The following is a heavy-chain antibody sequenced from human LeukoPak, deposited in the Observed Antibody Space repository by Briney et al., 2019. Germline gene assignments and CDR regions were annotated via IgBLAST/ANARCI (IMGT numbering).Heavy chain of an antibody. J-gene: IGHJ6*03. Sequence: ASVKVSCKASGGTFSSYAISWVRQAPGQGLEWMGGIIPIFGTANYAQKFQGRVTITTDESTSTAYMELSSLRSEDTAVYYCARDSSSNFHYHYYMDVWGKGITVTVSS. D-gene: IGHD6-6*01. CDR3: ARDSSSNFHYHYYMDV. V-gene: IGHV1-69*05. CDR1: GGTFSSYA. CDR2: IIPIFGTA.